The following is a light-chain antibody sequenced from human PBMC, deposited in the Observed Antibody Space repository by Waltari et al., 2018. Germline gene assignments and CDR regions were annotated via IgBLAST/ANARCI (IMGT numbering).Light chain of an antibody. V-gene: IGKV3-11*01. CDR3: QQRSNWPPIT. Sequence: EIVLTQSPATLSLSPGERATLSCRASQSVSSYLAWYQQKPGQAPRILIYDASNMATGIPARFSCSGSGTDFTLTISSLEPEDFAVYYCQQRSNWPPITFGQGTRLEIK. CDR2: DAS. CDR1: QSVSSY. J-gene: IGKJ5*01.